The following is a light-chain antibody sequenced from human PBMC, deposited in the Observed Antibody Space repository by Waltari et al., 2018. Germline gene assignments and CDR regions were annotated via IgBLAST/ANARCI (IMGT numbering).Light chain of an antibody. CDR3: QHYGTSPPFT. V-gene: IGKV3-20*01. Sequence: IVLTQSPGTLSLSPGERAILSCRASQSITKNYLAWYQQTPGQAPRLLISGASTRATGIPDRFSGSGSGTDFTLTISRLEPEDFAVYYCQHYGTSPPFTFGPGTKVDFK. J-gene: IGKJ3*01. CDR2: GAS. CDR1: QSITKNY.